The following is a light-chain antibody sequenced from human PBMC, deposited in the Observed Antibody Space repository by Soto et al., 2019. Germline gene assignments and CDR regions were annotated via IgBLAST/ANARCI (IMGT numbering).Light chain of an antibody. J-gene: IGKJ4*01. CDR3: QQRSDSLT. CDR1: QSAGSY. Sequence: EIVLTQSPATLSLSPGEGATLSCRASQSAGSYLAWYQQKPGQAPRLLIYDTSNRATGIPARFSGSGSGTDFTLTNSSLEPEDFAVYYCQQRSDSLTFGGRTKVQIK. V-gene: IGKV3-11*01. CDR2: DTS.